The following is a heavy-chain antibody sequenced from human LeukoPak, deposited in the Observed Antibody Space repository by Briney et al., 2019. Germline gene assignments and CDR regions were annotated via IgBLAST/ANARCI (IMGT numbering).Heavy chain of an antibody. CDR3: ASKVAYGDPVGMDV. J-gene: IGHJ6*02. CDR2: IIPIFGIA. D-gene: IGHD4-17*01. V-gene: IGHV1-69*13. CDR1: GGTFSSHA. Sequence: SVKVSCKASGGTFSSHAISWVRQAPGQGLEWMGGIIPIFGIANYAQKFQGRVTITADESTSTAYMELSSLRSENTAVYYCASKVAYGDPVGMDVWGQGTTVTVSS.